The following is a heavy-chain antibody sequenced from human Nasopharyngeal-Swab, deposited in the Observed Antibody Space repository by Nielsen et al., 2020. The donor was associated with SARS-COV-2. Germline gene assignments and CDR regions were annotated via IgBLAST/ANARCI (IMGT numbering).Heavy chain of an antibody. CDR1: GSTFSRCS. D-gene: IGHD1-26*01. V-gene: IGHV3-23*01. Sequence: GGSLRLSCAATGSTFSRCSMSWVRQAPGKGLEWVSAISASGSSTYYADSVKGRFTISRDNSQNTLYLQMSSLRVEDTAVYYCAKESGSYLYYYYGMDVWGQGTTVTVSS. CDR2: ISASGSST. CDR3: AKESGSYLYYYYGMDV. J-gene: IGHJ6*02.